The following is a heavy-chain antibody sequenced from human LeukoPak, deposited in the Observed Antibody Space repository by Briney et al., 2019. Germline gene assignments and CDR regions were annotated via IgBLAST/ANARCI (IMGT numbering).Heavy chain of an antibody. D-gene: IGHD3-22*01. CDR2: IYPGDSDT. CDR3: ARQGSTQGVYYCDSSGFPISDAFDI. Sequence: GESLKISCKGSGYSFTSYWIGWVRQMPGKGLEWMGIIYPGDSDTRYSPSFQGQVTISADKSISTAYLQWSSLKASDTAMYYCARQGSTQGVYYCDSSGFPISDAFDIWGQGTMVTVSS. J-gene: IGHJ3*02. V-gene: IGHV5-51*01. CDR1: GYSFTSYW.